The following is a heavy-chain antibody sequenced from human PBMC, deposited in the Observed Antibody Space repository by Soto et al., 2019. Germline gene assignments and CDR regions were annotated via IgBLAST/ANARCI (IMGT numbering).Heavy chain of an antibody. Sequence: SCAASGFTFSNPWINSVRQAPGKGLEWVGRVKSKNDGETTDFAAPVKGRFAISRDDSKNMVYLEMNSLQTEDTVIYYCTTDSYITSITARFDYWGHGTLVTVSS. CDR1: GFTFSNPW. J-gene: IGHJ4*01. CDR3: TTDSYITSITARFDY. CDR2: VKSKNDGETT. V-gene: IGHV3-15*07. D-gene: IGHD3-10*01.